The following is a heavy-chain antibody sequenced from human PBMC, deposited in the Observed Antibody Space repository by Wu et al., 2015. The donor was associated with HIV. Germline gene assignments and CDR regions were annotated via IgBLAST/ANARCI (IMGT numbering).Heavy chain of an antibody. Sequence: LVQSGAEVKKPGDSVRITCQSVGYSYTSWHIHWLRQIPGQGPEWMGWANCHTAELKXQRNSKAESSSSSTHTPGNXSRYQTVSDLTDTATYFCAERKDVGGLWFGETWGQGT. V-gene: IGHV1-2*02. D-gene: IGHD3-10*01. J-gene: IGHJ5*01. CDR3: AERKDVGGLWFGET. CDR1: GYSYTSWH. CDR2: ANCHTAE.